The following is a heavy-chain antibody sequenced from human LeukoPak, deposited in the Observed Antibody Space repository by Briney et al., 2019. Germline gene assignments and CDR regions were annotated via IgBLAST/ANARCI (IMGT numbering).Heavy chain of an antibody. Sequence: SETLSLTCTVSGGSISSYYWSWIRQPPGKGLEWIGTTYYSGSANNNPSLKSRVTISVDTSKKQFSLRLTSVTAADTAVYYCARDLGGFSTIWGQGTLVTVSS. V-gene: IGHV4-59*01. D-gene: IGHD6-13*01. CDR2: TYYSGSA. CDR1: GGSISSYY. J-gene: IGHJ4*02. CDR3: ARDLGGFSTI.